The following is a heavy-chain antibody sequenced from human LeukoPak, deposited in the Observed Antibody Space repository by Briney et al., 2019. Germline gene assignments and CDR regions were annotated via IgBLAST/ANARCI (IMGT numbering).Heavy chain of an antibody. J-gene: IGHJ4*02. D-gene: IGHD3-9*01. CDR2: INGDGSST. CDR3: ARGLTGYYGYFEY. CDR1: GFTFSSDW. V-gene: IGHV3-74*01. Sequence: GGSLRPSCAASGFTFSSDWMHWVRQSPGKGLVWVSRINGDGSSTSYADSVKGRFTISRDNAKNTLYLQMNSLRAEDTAVYYCARGLTGYYGYFEYWGQGILVTVSS.